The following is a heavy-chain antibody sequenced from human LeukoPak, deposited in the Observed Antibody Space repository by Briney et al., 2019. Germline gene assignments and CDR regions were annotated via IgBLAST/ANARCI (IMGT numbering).Heavy chain of an antibody. Sequence: ASVKVSCKASGYTFTSYGISWVRQAPGQGLEWMGWINTNTGNPTYAQGFTGRFVFSLDTSVSTAYLQISSLKAEDTAVYYCARGDSGSYILYYYYMDVWGKGTTVTVSS. J-gene: IGHJ6*03. CDR3: ARGDSGSYILYYYYMDV. V-gene: IGHV7-4-1*02. D-gene: IGHD1-26*01. CDR1: GYTFTSYG. CDR2: INTNTGNP.